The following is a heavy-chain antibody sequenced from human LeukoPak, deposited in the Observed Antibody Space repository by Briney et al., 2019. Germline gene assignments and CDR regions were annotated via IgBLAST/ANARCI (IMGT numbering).Heavy chain of an antibody. V-gene: IGHV4-59*08. J-gene: IGHJ4*02. D-gene: IGHD6-13*01. Sequence: KSSETLSLTCTVSGGSITTNYWSWIRQPPGKGLEWIGYIYYTGSTNYNPSLTSRVTISVDTSKNQFSLKLSSVTAADTAIYYCARMSSSWLTVDHWGQGTLVTVSS. CDR2: IYYTGST. CDR3: ARMSSSWLTVDH. CDR1: GGSITTNY.